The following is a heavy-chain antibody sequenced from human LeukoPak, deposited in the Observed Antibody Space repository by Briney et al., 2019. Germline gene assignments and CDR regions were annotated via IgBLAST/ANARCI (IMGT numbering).Heavy chain of an antibody. D-gene: IGHD2-2*01. Sequence: SETLSLTCAVYGGSFSAYYWSWIRQPPGKGLEWIGEINHSGGTNYNPSLKSRVTISVDTSKNQFSLKLSSVTAADTAVYYCTVDTSLTAYWGQGTLVTVSS. J-gene: IGHJ4*02. CDR1: GGSFSAYY. CDR3: TVDTSLTAY. V-gene: IGHV4-34*01. CDR2: INHSGGT.